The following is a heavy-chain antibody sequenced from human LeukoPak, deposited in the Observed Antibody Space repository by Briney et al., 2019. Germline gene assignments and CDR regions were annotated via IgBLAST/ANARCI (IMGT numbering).Heavy chain of an antibody. J-gene: IGHJ4*02. Sequence: PSETLSLSCAVYGGSFSGYYWSWIRQPPGKGLEWVGEINRSGSTNYNPSLKSRVTISVDTSKNQFSLKLSSVTAADTAVYYCARGLVGYSYGAWGQGTLVTVSS. D-gene: IGHD5-18*01. V-gene: IGHV4-34*01. CDR2: INRSGST. CDR1: GGSFSGYY. CDR3: ARGLVGYSYGA.